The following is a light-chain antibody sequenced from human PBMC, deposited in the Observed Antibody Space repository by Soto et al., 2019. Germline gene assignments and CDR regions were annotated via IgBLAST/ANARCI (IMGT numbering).Light chain of an antibody. V-gene: IGKV1-13*02. CDR1: QGISSA. CDR3: QQFNSDPIT. J-gene: IGKJ5*01. CDR2: DAS. Sequence: AIQLTQSPSSLSASVGDRVTITCRASQGISSALAWYQQKPGKAPKLLIYDASSLESGAPSRFSGSGSGTDFTLTISSLQPEDFATYYCQQFNSDPITFGQGTRLEIK.